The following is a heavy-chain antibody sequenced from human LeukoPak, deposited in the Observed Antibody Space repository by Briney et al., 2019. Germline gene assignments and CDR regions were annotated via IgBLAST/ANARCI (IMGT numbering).Heavy chain of an antibody. CDR2: INPNSGGT. CDR1: GYTFTSYY. Sequence: ASVKVSCKASGYTFTSYYMHWVRQAPGQGLEWMGWINPNSGGTNYAQKFQGRVTMTRDTSISTAYMELSRLRSDDTAVYYCARVVVITTIVYFQHWGQGTLVTVSS. V-gene: IGHV1-2*02. CDR3: ARVVVITTIVYFQH. J-gene: IGHJ1*01. D-gene: IGHD3-22*01.